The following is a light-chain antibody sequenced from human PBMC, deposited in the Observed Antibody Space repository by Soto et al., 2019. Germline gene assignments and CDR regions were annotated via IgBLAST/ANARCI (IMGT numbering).Light chain of an antibody. V-gene: IGKV3-20*01. Sequence: EIVLTQSPDTLSLSPGESATLSCRASQSVRSSYLAWYQQTPGQTPRLLIYAASSRATGIPDRFSGSGSGTDVSLTISRLEAEDFAVYYCQQYRSSPRTFGQGTKVEIK. CDR1: QSVRSSY. J-gene: IGKJ1*01. CDR2: AAS. CDR3: QQYRSSPRT.